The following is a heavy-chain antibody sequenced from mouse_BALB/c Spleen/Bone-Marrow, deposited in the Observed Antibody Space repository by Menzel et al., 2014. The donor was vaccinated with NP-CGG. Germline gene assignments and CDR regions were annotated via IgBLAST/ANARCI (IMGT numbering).Heavy chain of an antibody. J-gene: IGHJ2*01. D-gene: IGHD2-3*01. CDR1: GFTFSSFG. Sequence: EVQLQESGGGLVQPGGSRKLSCAASGFTFSSFGMHWVRQAPEKGLEWVAYISSGSSTIYYADTVKGRFTISRDSPKNTLFLQMTSLRSEDTAMYYCAIEGYYDYWGQGTTLTVSS. CDR2: ISSGSSTI. V-gene: IGHV5-17*02. CDR3: AIEGYYDY.